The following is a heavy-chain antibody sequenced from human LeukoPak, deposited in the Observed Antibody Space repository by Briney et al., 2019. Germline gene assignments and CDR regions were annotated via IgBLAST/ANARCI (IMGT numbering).Heavy chain of an antibody. J-gene: IGHJ5*02. CDR2: IYYSGST. CDR3: ARMGIAVAGTAGRYNWFDP. V-gene: IGHV4-59*01. D-gene: IGHD6-19*01. CDR1: GGSISSYY. Sequence: SETLSLTCTVSGGSISSYYWSWIRQPPGKGLEWIGYIYYSGSTNYNPSLKSRVTISVDTSKNQFSLKLSSVTAEDTAVYYCARMGIAVAGTAGRYNWFDPWGQGTLVTVSS.